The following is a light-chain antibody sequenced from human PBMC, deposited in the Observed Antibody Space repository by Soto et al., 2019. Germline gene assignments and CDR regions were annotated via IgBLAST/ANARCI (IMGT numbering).Light chain of an antibody. J-gene: IGKJ4*01. CDR1: QDISNY. Sequence: DIQMTQSPSSLSASVGDRVTITCQASQDISNYLNWYQQKPGKAPKLLIYDASNLETGVPARCSGSGSGKDFNLTISSLQTEDIEPYYSQPYDNLPLTFGGGTKVEIK. V-gene: IGKV1-33*01. CDR3: QPYDNLPLT. CDR2: DAS.